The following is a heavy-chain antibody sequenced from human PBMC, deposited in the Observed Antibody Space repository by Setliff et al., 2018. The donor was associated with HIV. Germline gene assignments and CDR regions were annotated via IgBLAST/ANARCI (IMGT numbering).Heavy chain of an antibody. D-gene: IGHD3-16*01. V-gene: IGHV3-7*03. Sequence: PSETLSLSCAASGFTFSAYWMTWVRRAPGKGLEWVANIKQDGSEKYYVDSVKGRFTVSRDNAENSVYLQMNGLRVDDTALYYCTRDGGEYWGEGTLVTVSS. CDR1: GFTFSAYW. CDR2: IKQDGSEK. J-gene: IGHJ4*02. CDR3: TRDGGEY.